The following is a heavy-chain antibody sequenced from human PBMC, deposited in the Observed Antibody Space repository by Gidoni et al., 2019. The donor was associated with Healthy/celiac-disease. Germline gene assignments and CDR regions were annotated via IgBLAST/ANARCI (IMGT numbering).Heavy chain of an antibody. CDR1: GYTFTSYA. J-gene: IGHJ5*02. CDR3: AREGQQLVRGGNWFDP. V-gene: IGHV7-4-1*02. D-gene: IGHD6-13*01. Sequence: VQLVQAGSELKKPGASVKVSCTASGYTFTSYAMNLVRQAPGQGLEWMGWINTNPWHPTYAQGFTGRFVFSLDTSVSKAYLQISSIKAEDTAVYYCAREGQQLVRGGNWFDPWGQGTLVTVSS. CDR2: INTNPWHP.